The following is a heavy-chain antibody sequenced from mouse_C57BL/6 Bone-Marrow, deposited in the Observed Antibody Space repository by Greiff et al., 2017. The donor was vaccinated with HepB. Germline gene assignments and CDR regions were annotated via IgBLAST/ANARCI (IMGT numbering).Heavy chain of an antibody. CDR1: GFTFSSYT. V-gene: IGHV5-9*01. J-gene: IGHJ3*01. CDR3: ARHYYGSSYVAGFAY. CDR2: ISGGGGNT. Sequence: EVQLQESGGGLVKPGGSLKLSCAASGFTFSSYTMSWVRQTPEKRLEWVATISGGGGNTYYPDSVKGRFTISRDNAKNTLYLQMSSLRSEDTALYYCARHYYGSSYVAGFAYWGQGTLVTVSA. D-gene: IGHD1-1*01.